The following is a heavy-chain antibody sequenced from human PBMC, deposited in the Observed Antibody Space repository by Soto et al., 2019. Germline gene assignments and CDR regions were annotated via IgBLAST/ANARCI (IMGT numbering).Heavy chain of an antibody. Sequence: GGSLRLSCAVSGFTVSRNSLSWVRQAPGKGLEWVSYISSSRSTLHYADSVKGRFTISRDNAKNSLYLQMNSLRTEDTAVYYCAREQDSSGYYYGIDYWGQGT. CDR1: GFTVSRNS. V-gene: IGHV3-48*01. J-gene: IGHJ4*02. CDR2: ISSSRSTL. CDR3: AREQDSSGYYYGIDY. D-gene: IGHD3-22*01.